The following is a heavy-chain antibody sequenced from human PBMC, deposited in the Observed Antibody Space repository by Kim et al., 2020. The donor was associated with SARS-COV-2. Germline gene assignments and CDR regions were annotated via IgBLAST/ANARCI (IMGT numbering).Heavy chain of an antibody. D-gene: IGHD6-13*01. CDR1: GYSFTSYW. CDR3: ARGHPRSSSWYSGNWFDP. CDR2: IYPGDSDT. J-gene: IGHJ5*02. Sequence: GESLKISCKGSGYSFTSYWIGWVRQMPGKGLEWMGIIYPGDSDTRYSPSFQGQVTISADKSISTAYLQWSSLKASDTAMYYCARGHPRSSSWYSGNWFDPWGQGTLVTVSS. V-gene: IGHV5-51*01.